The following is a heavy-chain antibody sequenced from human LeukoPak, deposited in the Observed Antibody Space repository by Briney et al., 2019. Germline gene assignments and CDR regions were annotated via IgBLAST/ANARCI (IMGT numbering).Heavy chain of an antibody. CDR1: GFTFNTYW. V-gene: IGHV3-74*01. Sequence: GGSLRLSCAASGFTFNTYWLHWVRQAPGKGLVWVSRIDNDGSDTIYADSVKGRFTISRDNAKSTLYLQMNSLKAEDTAVYYCARGGYHNGFDIWGQGTMVTVSS. CDR2: IDNDGSDT. CDR3: ARGGYHNGFDI. D-gene: IGHD2-15*01. J-gene: IGHJ3*02.